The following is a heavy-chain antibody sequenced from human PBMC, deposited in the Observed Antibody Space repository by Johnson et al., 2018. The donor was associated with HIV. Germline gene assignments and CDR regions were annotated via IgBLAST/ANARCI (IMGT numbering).Heavy chain of an antibody. CDR3: ARESYLVYAFDI. D-gene: IGHD1-26*01. Sequence: VQLVESGGGLVQPGGSLRLSCAASGFTFSSYAMSWVRQAPGKGLAWVSAISGSGGSTYYADSVKGRFIISRDNSKNTVYLQMNSLGAEDTAVYYCARESYLVYAFDIWGQGTMVTVSS. CDR2: ISGSGGST. V-gene: IGHV3-23*04. J-gene: IGHJ3*02. CDR1: GFTFSSYA.